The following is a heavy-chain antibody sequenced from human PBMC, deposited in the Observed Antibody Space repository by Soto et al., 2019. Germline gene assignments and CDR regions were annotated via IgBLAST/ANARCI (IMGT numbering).Heavy chain of an antibody. Sequence: EVQLLESGGGLVQPGGSLRLSCAASGFTFSSYAMSWVRQAPGKGLEWVSAISGSGGSTYYADSVKGRFTISRDNSKNTLYLQMNSVRAEDTAVYYCAKDLYCSGGSCYSPYWGQGTLVTVSS. D-gene: IGHD2-15*01. CDR1: GFTFSSYA. V-gene: IGHV3-23*01. J-gene: IGHJ4*02. CDR3: AKDLYCSGGSCYSPY. CDR2: ISGSGGST.